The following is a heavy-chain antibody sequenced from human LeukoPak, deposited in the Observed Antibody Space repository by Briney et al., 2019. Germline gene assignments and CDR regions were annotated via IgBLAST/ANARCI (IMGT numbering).Heavy chain of an antibody. J-gene: IGHJ4*02. D-gene: IGHD3-22*01. Sequence: PGRSLRLSCTGSGFTFGDYSMRWVRQAPGKGLEWVGLIRSKANGGTPEYAASVKGRLTISRDDSKSIAYLQMDSLKTEDTAVYYCTRSDYYESSGYYSNYWGQGTLVTVSS. CDR2: IRSKANGGTP. CDR1: GFTFGDYS. CDR3: TRSDYYESSGYYSNY. V-gene: IGHV3-49*04.